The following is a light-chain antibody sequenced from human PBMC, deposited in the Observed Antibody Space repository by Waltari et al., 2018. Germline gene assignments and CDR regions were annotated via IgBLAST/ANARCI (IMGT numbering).Light chain of an antibody. CDR3: QSYDSSLRAVV. CDR2: GNI. Sequence: QSVLTQPPSVSGAPGQSVTISCPGSSSNIGAGFDVSWYQQVPGTAPKLRIYGNINRPLGVPGGFSGSKSDSSASLAITGLQADDEADYYCQSYDSSLRAVVFGGGTSLTVL. J-gene: IGLJ2*01. V-gene: IGLV1-40*01. CDR1: SSNIGAGFD.